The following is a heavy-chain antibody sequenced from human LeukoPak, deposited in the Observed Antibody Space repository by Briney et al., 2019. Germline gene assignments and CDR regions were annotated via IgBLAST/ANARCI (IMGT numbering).Heavy chain of an antibody. Sequence: SVKVSCKASGGTFSSYTISWVRQAPGQGLEWMGRIIPILGIANYAQKFQGRVTITADKSTSTAYMELSSLRSEDTAVDYCARGFDAYFSDYWGQGTLVTVSS. CDR3: ARGFDAYFSDY. D-gene: IGHD3-10*01. J-gene: IGHJ4*02. V-gene: IGHV1-69*02. CDR2: IIPILGIA. CDR1: GGTFSSYT.